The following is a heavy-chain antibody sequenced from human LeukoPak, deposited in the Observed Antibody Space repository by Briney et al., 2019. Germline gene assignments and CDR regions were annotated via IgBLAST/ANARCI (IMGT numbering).Heavy chain of an antibody. Sequence: VSLKVSCKPSGYTFIGYYLHWVRQAPGQGLGWMGWINPHNGDTNYAQKFQGRVTMTRDTSITTAYMELSRLKSDDTAVYYCATVRDIVVGGGPYYFDYWGQGTLVTVSS. D-gene: IGHD2-15*01. CDR2: INPHNGDT. V-gene: IGHV1-2*02. CDR1: GYTFIGYY. CDR3: ATVRDIVVGGGPYYFDY. J-gene: IGHJ4*02.